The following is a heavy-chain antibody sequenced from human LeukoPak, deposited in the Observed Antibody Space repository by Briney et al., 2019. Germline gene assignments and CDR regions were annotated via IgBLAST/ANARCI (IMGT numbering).Heavy chain of an antibody. J-gene: IGHJ4*02. CDR2: ISWNSGSI. D-gene: IGHD2-21*02. CDR1: GFTFDDYA. Sequence: GRSLRLSCAASGFTFDDYAMHWVRQAPGKGLEWVSGISWNSGSIGYADSVKGRFTISRDNAKNSLYLQMNSLRAEDTALYYCAKDSRVVVTAQWDYWGQGTLVTVSS. CDR3: AKDSRVVVTAQWDY. V-gene: IGHV3-9*01.